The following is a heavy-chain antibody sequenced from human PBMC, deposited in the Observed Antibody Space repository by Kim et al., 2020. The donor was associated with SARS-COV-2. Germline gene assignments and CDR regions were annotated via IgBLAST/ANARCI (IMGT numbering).Heavy chain of an antibody. Sequence: SETLSLTCTVSGGSISSGSYYWSGIRQPAGKGLEWIGRIYTSGSTNYNPSLKSRVTISVDTSKNQFSLKLSSVTAADTAVYYCARELAYDILTGYYLWYFDLWGRGTLVTVSS. J-gene: IGHJ2*01. CDR3: ARELAYDILTGYYLWYFDL. CDR2: IYTSGST. D-gene: IGHD3-9*01. V-gene: IGHV4-61*02. CDR1: GGSISSGSYY.